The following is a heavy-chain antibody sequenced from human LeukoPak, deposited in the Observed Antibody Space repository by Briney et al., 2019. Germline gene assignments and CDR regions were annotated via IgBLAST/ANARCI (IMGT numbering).Heavy chain of an antibody. CDR3: ARGAINEWTSHEGFDY. Sequence: ASVKVSCKASGGTFSSYAISWVRQALGQGLEWMGGIIPIFGTANYAQKFQGRATITADESTSTAYMELSSLRSEDTAVYYCARGAINEWTSHEGFDYWGQGTLVTVSS. V-gene: IGHV1-69*13. D-gene: IGHD3-3*01. J-gene: IGHJ4*02. CDR2: IIPIFGTA. CDR1: GGTFSSYA.